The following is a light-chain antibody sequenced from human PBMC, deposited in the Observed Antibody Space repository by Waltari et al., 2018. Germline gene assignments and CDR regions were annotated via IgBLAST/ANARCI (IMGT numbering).Light chain of an antibody. CDR2: AAS. CDR3: QQSNSTLVT. Sequence: DIQMTQSPSSLSASVGDRVTITCRASQSISSYLNLYQQKPGKAPKLLIYAASSLQSGVPSRFSGSGSGKDFTLTISSLQPEDVATYYCQQSNSTLVTFGQGTKVEIK. V-gene: IGKV1-39*01. J-gene: IGKJ1*01. CDR1: QSISSY.